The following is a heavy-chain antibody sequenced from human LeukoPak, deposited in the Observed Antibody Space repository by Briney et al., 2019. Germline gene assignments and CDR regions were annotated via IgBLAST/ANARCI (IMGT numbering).Heavy chain of an antibody. D-gene: IGHD3-22*01. J-gene: IGHJ5*02. CDR2: IIPILGIA. CDR3: ANSYDSSGYYYENWFDP. CDR1: GGTFSSYA. Sequence: SVKVSCKASGGTFSSYAISWVRQAPGQGLEWMGRIIPILGIANYAQKFQGRVTITADKSTSTAYMELSSLRSEDTAVYYCANSYDSSGYYYENWFDPRGQGTLVTVSS. V-gene: IGHV1-69*04.